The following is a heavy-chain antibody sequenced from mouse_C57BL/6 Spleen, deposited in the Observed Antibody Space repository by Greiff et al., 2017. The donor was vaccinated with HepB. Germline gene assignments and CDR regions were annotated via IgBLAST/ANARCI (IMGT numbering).Heavy chain of an antibody. D-gene: IGHD1-1*01. V-gene: IGHV1-72*01. Sequence: QVQLQQPGAELVKPGASVKLSCKASGYTFTSYWMHWVKQRPGRGLEWIGRIDPNSGGTKYNEKFKSKAKLTVDKPSSTAYMQLSSLTSEDSAVYYCAREDYGSRGDWYFDVWGTGTTVTVSS. CDR2: IDPNSGGT. J-gene: IGHJ1*03. CDR1: GYTFTSYW. CDR3: AREDYGSRGDWYFDV.